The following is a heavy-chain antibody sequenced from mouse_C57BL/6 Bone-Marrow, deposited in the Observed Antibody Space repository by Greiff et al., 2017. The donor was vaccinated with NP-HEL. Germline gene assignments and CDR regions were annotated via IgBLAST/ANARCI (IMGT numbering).Heavy chain of an antibody. CDR2: IYPGSGST. J-gene: IGHJ2*01. Sequence: QVQLQQPGAELVKPGASVKMSCKASGYTFTSYWITWVKQRPGQGLEWIGDIYPGSGSTNSNEKFKSKATLTVDTSSSTAYMQLSSLTSEDSAVNYWARKLGYYDDRYFDYWGQGTTLTVSS. CDR3: ARKLGYYDDRYFDY. CDR1: GYTFTSYW. D-gene: IGHD2-13*01. V-gene: IGHV1-55*01.